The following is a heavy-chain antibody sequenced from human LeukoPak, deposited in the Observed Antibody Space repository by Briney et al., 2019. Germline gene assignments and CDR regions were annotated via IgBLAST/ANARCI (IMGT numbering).Heavy chain of an antibody. CDR1: GFTFRSYW. D-gene: IGHD4-23*01. J-gene: IGHJ4*02. CDR3: ASLRSYGSNSALDY. CDR2: IKQDGSEK. Sequence: GSLRLSCVASGFTFRSYWMSWVRQAPGKGLEWVANIKQDGSEKYDVDSVKGRFTISRDNAKNSLYLQMNSLRAEDTAVYYCASLRSYGSNSALDYWGQGTLVTVSS. V-gene: IGHV3-7*01.